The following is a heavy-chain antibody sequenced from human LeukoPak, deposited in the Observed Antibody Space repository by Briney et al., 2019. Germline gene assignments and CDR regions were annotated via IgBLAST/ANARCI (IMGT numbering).Heavy chain of an antibody. Sequence: SETLSLTCAVYGGSFSGYYWSWIRQPPGKGLEWIGEINHSGSTNYNPSLKSRVTISVDTSKNQFSLKLSSVTAADTAVYYCARSLYDSSGYYWANDYWGQGTLVTVSS. D-gene: IGHD3-22*01. J-gene: IGHJ4*02. CDR1: GGSFSGYY. CDR2: INHSGST. CDR3: ARSLYDSSGYYWANDY. V-gene: IGHV4-34*01.